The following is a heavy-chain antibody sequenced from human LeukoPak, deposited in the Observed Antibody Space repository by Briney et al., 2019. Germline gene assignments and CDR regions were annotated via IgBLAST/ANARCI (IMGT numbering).Heavy chain of an antibody. J-gene: IGHJ3*01. CDR3: ATAVAQTHAFDF. CDR2: IYPGDSDT. D-gene: IGHD4-23*01. CDR1: GYTFTNSW. V-gene: IGHV5-51*01. Sequence: PGESLKISCKGSGYTFTNSWIVWVRQTPGKGLEWMGIIYPGDSDTRYSPSFQGQVTISADKSISTAYVQWSSLKASDSAIYYCATAVAQTHAFDFWGQGTMVTVSS.